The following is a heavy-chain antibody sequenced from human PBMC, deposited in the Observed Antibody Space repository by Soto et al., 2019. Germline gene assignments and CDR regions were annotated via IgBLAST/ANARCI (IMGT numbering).Heavy chain of an antibody. CDR2: ISDSGGTA. J-gene: IGHJ4*02. CDR3: AKGRGKSWNCDY. CDR1: GFTFSNYA. V-gene: IGHV3-23*01. D-gene: IGHD1-7*01. Sequence: EVQLLESGGGSVQPGGSLRLSCAASGFTFSNYAMHWVRRPPGKGLEWIAGISDSGGTAYYADSVKGRFSISRDSLVNTRDLQMNSQRAEDIAVHYCAKGRGKSWNCDYCGEGSPVTVTP.